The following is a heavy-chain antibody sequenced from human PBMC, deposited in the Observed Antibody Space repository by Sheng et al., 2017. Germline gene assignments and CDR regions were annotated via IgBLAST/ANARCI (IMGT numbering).Heavy chain of an antibody. CDR3: ARGLRPYDFWSGYYTGQYYFDY. CDR1: GGSFSGYY. J-gene: IGHJ4*02. CDR2: INHSGST. V-gene: IGHV4-34*01. D-gene: IGHD3-3*01. Sequence: QVQLQQWGAGLLKPSETLSLTCAVYGGSFSGYYWSWIRQPPGKGLEWIGEINHSGSTNYNPSLKSRVTISVDTSKNQFSLKLSSVTAADTAVYYCARGLRPYDFWSGYYTGQYYFDYWGQGTLVTVSS.